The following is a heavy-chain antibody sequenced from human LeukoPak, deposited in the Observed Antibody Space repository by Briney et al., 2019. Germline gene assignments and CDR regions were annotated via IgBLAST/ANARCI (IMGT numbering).Heavy chain of an antibody. J-gene: IGHJ4*02. CDR1: GGTFSSYA. V-gene: IGHV1-46*01. CDR3: ARWTTTYLDY. D-gene: IGHD4-11*01. Sequence: ASVKVPCKASGGTFSSYAISWVRQAPGQGLEWMGIINPSGGSTNYAQKFQGRVTMTRDTSTSTVYMELSSLRSEDSAVYYCARWTTTYLDYWGQGTLVTVSS. CDR2: INPSGGST.